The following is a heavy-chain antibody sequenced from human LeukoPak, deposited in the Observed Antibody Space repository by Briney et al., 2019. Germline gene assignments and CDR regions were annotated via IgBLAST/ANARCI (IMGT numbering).Heavy chain of an antibody. D-gene: IGHD3-22*01. Sequence: ALRLSCAASGFTFSSYGMQWVRRAPGKGREWGAVISYDGSNKYYADSVKGRFTISRDNSKNTLYLQMNSLRAEDTAVYYCAKAKDLSYYYDSSGYDYWGQGTLVTVSS. CDR1: GFTFSSYG. V-gene: IGHV3-30*18. CDR3: AKAKDLSYYYDSSGYDY. J-gene: IGHJ4*02. CDR2: ISYDGSNK.